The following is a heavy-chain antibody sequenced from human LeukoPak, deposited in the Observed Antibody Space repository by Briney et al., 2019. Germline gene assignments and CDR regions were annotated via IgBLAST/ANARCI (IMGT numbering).Heavy chain of an antibody. V-gene: IGHV4-34*01. D-gene: IGHD6-19*01. CDR1: GGSFSGYY. CDR2: INHSGST. Sequence: SETLSLTCAVYGGSFSGYYWSWIRQPPGKGLEWIGEINHSGSTNYNPSLKSRVTISVDTSKNQFSLKLSSMTAADTAVYYCARAPYSSGDRTPVGSDYWGQGTLVTVSS. CDR3: ARAPYSSGDRTPVGSDY. J-gene: IGHJ4*02.